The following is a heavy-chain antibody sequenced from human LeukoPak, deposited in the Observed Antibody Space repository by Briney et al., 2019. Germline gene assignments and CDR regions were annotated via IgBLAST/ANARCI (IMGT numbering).Heavy chain of an antibody. Sequence: GGSLRLSCAASGCTFDDYGMSWVRQAPGQGLEWVSGINWNGGSTGYADSVKGRFTISRDNAKNSLYLQMNSLRAEDTALYYCARNLSYYYDSSGYYRGDWYFDLWGRGTLVTVSS. CDR2: INWNGGST. CDR1: GCTFDDYG. J-gene: IGHJ2*01. V-gene: IGHV3-20*04. CDR3: ARNLSYYYDSSGYYRGDWYFDL. D-gene: IGHD3-22*01.